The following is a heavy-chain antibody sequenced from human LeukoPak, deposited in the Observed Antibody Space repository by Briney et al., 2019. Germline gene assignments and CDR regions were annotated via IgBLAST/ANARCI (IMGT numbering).Heavy chain of an antibody. CDR3: ARAPSEWAYYFDY. D-gene: IGHD3-3*01. Sequence: DSVKGRLTISRDNAKNTLYLQMNSLRADDTAIYYCARAPSEWAYYFDYWGQGTLVTVSP. J-gene: IGHJ4*02. V-gene: IGHV3-74*01.